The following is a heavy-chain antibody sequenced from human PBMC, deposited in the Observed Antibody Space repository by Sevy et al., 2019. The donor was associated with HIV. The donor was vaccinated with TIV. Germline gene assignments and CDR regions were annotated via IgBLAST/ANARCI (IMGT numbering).Heavy chain of an antibody. J-gene: IGHJ6*02. CDR3: AKGHDYGGNSGRYYYYGMDV. CDR1: GFTFDDYA. CDR2: ISWNSGSI. Sequence: GGSLRLSCAASGFTFDDYAMHWVRQAPGKGLEWVSGISWNSGSIGYADSVKGRFTISRDNAMNSLYLQMNSLRAEDTALYYCAKGHDYGGNSGRYYYYGMDVWGQGTTVTVSS. D-gene: IGHD4-17*01. V-gene: IGHV3-9*01.